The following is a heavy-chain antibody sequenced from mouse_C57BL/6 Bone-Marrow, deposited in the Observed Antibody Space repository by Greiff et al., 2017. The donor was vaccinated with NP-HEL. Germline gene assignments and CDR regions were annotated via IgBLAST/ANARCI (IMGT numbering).Heavy chain of an antibody. J-gene: IGHJ4*01. CDR1: GFTFSDYG. D-gene: IGHD2-12*01. CDR3: ARPYYSLFYAMDY. V-gene: IGHV5-17*01. CDR2: ISSGSSTI. Sequence: EVQLMESGGGLVKPGGSLKLSCAASGFTFSDYGMHWVRQAPEKGLEWVAYISSGSSTIYYADTVKGRFTISRDNAKNTLFLQMTSLRSEDTAMYYCARPYYSLFYAMDYWGQGTSVTVSS.